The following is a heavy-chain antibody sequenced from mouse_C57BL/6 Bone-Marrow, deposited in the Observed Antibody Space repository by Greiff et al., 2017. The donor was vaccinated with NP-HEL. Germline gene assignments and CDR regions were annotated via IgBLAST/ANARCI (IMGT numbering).Heavy chain of an antibody. Sequence: QVQLQQPGAELVMPGASVKLSCKASGYTFTSYWMHWVKQRPGQGLEWIGEIDPSDSYTNYNQKFKGKSTLTVDKSSSTAYMQLSSLTSEGSAVYYCAGGHGYDYYAMDYWGQGTSVTVSS. J-gene: IGHJ4*01. D-gene: IGHD2-2*01. CDR2: IDPSDSYT. CDR1: GYTFTSYW. CDR3: AGGHGYDYYAMDY. V-gene: IGHV1-69*01.